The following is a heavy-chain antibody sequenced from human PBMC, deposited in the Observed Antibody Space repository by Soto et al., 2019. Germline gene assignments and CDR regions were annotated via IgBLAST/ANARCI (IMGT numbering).Heavy chain of an antibody. CDR3: ARRVLSSSWYGFFDL. CDR2: INHSGST. D-gene: IGHD6-13*01. J-gene: IGHJ2*01. V-gene: IGHV4-34*01. Sequence: QVQLQQWGAGLLKPSETLSLTCAVYGGSLSGYYWNWVRQPPGKRLEWIGEINHSGSTNYNPSLNRRVTISVDTSKNQFSLKLSSVTAADTAVYYCARRVLSSSWYGFFDLWGRDTLVNVSS. CDR1: GGSLSGYY.